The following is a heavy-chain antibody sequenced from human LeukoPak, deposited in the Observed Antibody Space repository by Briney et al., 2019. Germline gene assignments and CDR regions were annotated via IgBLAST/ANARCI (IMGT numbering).Heavy chain of an antibody. CDR1: GGSFSGYY. V-gene: IGHV4-34*01. D-gene: IGHD5-12*01. J-gene: IGHJ6*02. CDR2: INHSGST. CDR3: ARGPLRGYSGYRVYYGMDV. Sequence: SETLSLTCAVYGGSFSGYYWSWIRQPPGKGLEWIGEINHSGSTNYNPSLKSRVTISVDTSKNQFSLKLSSVTAADTAVYYCARGPLRGYSGYRVYYGMDVWGQGTTVTVSS.